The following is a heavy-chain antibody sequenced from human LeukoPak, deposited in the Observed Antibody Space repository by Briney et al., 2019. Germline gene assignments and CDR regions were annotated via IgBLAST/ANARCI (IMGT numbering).Heavy chain of an antibody. CDR3: AKDGYYYDSSGP. J-gene: IGHJ5*02. D-gene: IGHD3-22*01. Sequence: GSLRLSCAASGFAFSGYAMSWVRQAPGKGLEWVSGISGSGGNTYYADSVKGRFTISRDNSKNTLYLQMNSLRAEDTAVYYCAKDGYYYDSSGPWGQGTLVTVSS. V-gene: IGHV3-23*01. CDR1: GFAFSGYA. CDR2: ISGSGGNT.